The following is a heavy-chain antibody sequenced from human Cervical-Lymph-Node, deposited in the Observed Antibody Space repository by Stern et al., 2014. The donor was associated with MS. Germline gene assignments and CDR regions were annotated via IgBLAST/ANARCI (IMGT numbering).Heavy chain of an antibody. Sequence: EDQLVESGGGLVQPGGSLRLSCEASGFPVSASYMHWVRQAPGKGLEWVSRIHTIGTTHYADSVKGRFTISRANAKNALYLQMDSLRVEDTAVYYCAREIAGRRFEDWGRGTLVAVSP. D-gene: IGHD6-6*01. J-gene: IGHJ4*02. CDR1: GFPVSASY. V-gene: IGHV3-66*01. CDR2: IHTIGTT. CDR3: AREIAGRRFED.